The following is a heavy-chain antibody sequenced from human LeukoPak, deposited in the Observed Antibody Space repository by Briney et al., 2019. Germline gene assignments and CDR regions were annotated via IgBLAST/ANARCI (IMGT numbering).Heavy chain of an antibody. CDR3: ARAPSGSYPFDY. CDR2: IIPILGIA. Sequence: ASVKVSCKASGGTFSSYAISWVRQAPGQGLEWMGRIIPILGIANYAQKFQGRVTITADESTSTAYMELSSLRSEDTAVYYCARAPSGSYPFDYWGQGTLVTVSS. D-gene: IGHD1-26*01. V-gene: IGHV1-69*04. J-gene: IGHJ4*02. CDR1: GGTFSSYA.